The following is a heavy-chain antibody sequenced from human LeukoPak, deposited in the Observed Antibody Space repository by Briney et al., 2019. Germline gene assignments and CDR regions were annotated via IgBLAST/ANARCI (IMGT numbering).Heavy chain of an antibody. CDR2: ISWNSGSI. CDR3: AKDIGPCITGTGPYFDY. J-gene: IGHJ4*02. V-gene: IGHV3-9*01. D-gene: IGHD1-7*01. Sequence: GRSLRLSCAASGFTFDDYAMHWARQAPGKGLEWVSGISWNSGSIGYADSVKGRFTISRDNAKNSLYLQMNSLRAEDTALYYCAKDIGPCITGTGPYFDYWGQGTLVTVSS. CDR1: GFTFDDYA.